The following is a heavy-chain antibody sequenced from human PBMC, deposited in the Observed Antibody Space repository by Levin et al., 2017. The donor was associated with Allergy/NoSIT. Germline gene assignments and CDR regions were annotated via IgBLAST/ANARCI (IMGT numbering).Heavy chain of an antibody. V-gene: IGHV4-4*02. Sequence: MTSETLSLTCAVSGGFISSSMWWSWVRQPPGKGLEWIGEIYHSGSTNYNPSLKSRVTISVDKSKNQFSLNLSSVTAADTAVYYCAREIRYHGSGSYSYYGMDVWGLGTTVTVSS. CDR3: AREIRYHGSGSYSYYGMDV. CDR2: IYHSGST. J-gene: IGHJ6*02. D-gene: IGHD3-10*01. CDR1: GGFISSSMW.